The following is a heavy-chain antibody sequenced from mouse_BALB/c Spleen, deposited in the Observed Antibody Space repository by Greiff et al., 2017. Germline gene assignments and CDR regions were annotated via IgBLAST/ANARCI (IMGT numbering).Heavy chain of an antibody. J-gene: IGHJ2*01. CDR1: GFSLTSYG. V-gene: IGHV2-9*02. Sequence: VKLMESGPGLVAPSQSLSITCTVSGFSLTSYGVHWVRQPPGKGLEWLGVIWAGGSTNYNSALMSRLSISKDNSKSQVFLKMNSLQTDDTAMYYCARELRRGGYYFDDWGQGTTLTVSS. D-gene: IGHD2-4*01. CDR2: IWAGGST. CDR3: ARELRRGGYYFDD.